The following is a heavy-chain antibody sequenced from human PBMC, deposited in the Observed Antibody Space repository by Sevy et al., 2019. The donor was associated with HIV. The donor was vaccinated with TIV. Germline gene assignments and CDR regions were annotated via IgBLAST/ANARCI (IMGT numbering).Heavy chain of an antibody. CDR1: GFTVSSNY. CDR2: IYSGGNT. D-gene: IGHD3-22*01. V-gene: IGHV3-53*01. Sequence: GGSLRLSCAASGFTVSSNYMSWVRQAPGKGLEWVSVIYSGGNTYYTDSVKGRFTISRENSKNTLYLQMNSLRAEDTAVYDCAGVGFGRSGYYNRGGYFDYWGQGTLVTVSS. CDR3: AGVGFGRSGYYNRGGYFDY. J-gene: IGHJ4*02.